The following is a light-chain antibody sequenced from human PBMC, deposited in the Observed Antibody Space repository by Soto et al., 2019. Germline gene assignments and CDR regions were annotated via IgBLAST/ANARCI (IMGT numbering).Light chain of an antibody. J-gene: IGKJ2*01. CDR1: QSLLNSNGYNY. Sequence: MVMTQSPLSLPVTPGEPASISCRSSQSLLNSNGYNYLHWYLQRPGQSPQLLIYLGSNRTSGVHDRFSGSGSGTDFTLNISRVEAEDVGVYYCMQALHAPYTFGQGTKLEIK. CDR2: LGS. V-gene: IGKV2-28*01. CDR3: MQALHAPYT.